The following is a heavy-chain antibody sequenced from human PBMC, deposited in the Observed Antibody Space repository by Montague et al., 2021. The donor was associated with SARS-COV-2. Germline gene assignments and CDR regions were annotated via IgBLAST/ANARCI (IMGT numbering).Heavy chain of an antibody. CDR2: SSGSDGGT. J-gene: IGHJ6*02. CDR1: GLTFSNSA. Sequence: SLRLSCAASGLTFSNSAMNWVRQAPGKGLEWVSGSSGSDGGTHYADSVKGRFTISRDNSKNVLYLQMNSLRAEDTALYYCAKDSYYYGSGYGMDVWGQGTTVTVSS. CDR3: AKDSYYYGSGYGMDV. D-gene: IGHD3-10*01. V-gene: IGHV3-23*01.